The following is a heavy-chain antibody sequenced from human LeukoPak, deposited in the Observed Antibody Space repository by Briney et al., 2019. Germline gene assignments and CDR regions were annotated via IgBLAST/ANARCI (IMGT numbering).Heavy chain of an antibody. CDR2: LYYTGST. D-gene: IGHD4/OR15-4a*01. CDR3: ARHAGMTMASLFFDY. V-gene: IGHV4-39*01. J-gene: IGHJ4*02. Sequence: PSETLSLTCNVSGGSVSNYRYYWGWIRQPPGKGLEWIGSLYYTGSTYHNPSLGGRVATSVDMSKNQISLRLSSVTAADTAVYYCARHAGMTMASLFFDYWGQGTLVTVSS. CDR1: GGSVSNYRYY.